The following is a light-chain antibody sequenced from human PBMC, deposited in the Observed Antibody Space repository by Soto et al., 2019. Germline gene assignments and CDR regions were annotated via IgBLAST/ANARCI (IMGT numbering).Light chain of an antibody. Sequence: DIQMTQSPSTLSASVGDRVTITCRASQSINNWLAWYQQKPGKAPKLLIFDASSLETGVPSRFSGSGSGTEFTLTISSLQPDDFANYYCQHKTLGQGTKVDIK. CDR1: QSINNW. CDR2: DAS. V-gene: IGKV1-5*01. CDR3: QHKT. J-gene: IGKJ1*01.